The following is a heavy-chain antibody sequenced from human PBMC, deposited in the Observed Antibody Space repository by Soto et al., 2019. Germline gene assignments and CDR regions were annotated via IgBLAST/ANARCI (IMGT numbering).Heavy chain of an antibody. D-gene: IGHD1-26*01. Sequence: GGSLRLSCAASGFTFSSYDMNWVRQAPGKGLEWVSAIGVYANTYYADSVKGRFTISRDDSRNTVHLQLDSLRVDDTAVYYCAKESTVGSPGDYFDSWGQGTLVTVSS. CDR3: AKESTVGSPGDYFDS. J-gene: IGHJ4*02. V-gene: IGHV3-23*01. CDR1: GFTFSSYD. CDR2: IGVYANT.